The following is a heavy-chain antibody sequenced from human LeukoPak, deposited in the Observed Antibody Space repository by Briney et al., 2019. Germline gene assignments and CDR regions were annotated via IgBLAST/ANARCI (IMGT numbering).Heavy chain of an antibody. CDR3: ASTNDRYYFDY. CDR2: IYYSGST. D-gene: IGHD1-1*01. Sequence: SETLSLTCTVSGGSISSYYWSWIRQPPGKGLEWIGYIYYSGSTNYNPSLKSRVTISVDTSKNQFSLKLSSVTAADTVVYYCASTNDRYYFDYWGQGTLVTVSS. V-gene: IGHV4-59*01. CDR1: GGSISSYY. J-gene: IGHJ4*02.